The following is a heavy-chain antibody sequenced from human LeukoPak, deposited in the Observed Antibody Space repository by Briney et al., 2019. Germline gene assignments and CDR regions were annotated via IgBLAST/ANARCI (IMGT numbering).Heavy chain of an antibody. V-gene: IGHV3-23*01. J-gene: IGHJ3*02. Sequence: HPGRSLRLSCAASGFTFSSYAMSWVRQAPGKGLEWVSAISGSGGSTYYADSVKGRFTISRDNSKNTLYLQMNSLRAEDTAIYYCAKAGSYQSLPDAFDIWGQGTMVTVSS. CDR1: GFTFSSYA. CDR2: ISGSGGST. D-gene: IGHD1-26*01. CDR3: AKAGSYQSLPDAFDI.